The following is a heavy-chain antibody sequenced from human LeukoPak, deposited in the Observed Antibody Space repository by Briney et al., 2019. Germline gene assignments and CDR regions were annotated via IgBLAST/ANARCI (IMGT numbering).Heavy chain of an antibody. J-gene: IGHJ4*02. CDR1: GGSISSSSYY. CDR2: IYYSGST. Sequence: SETLSLTCTVSGGSISSSSYYWGWIRQPPGKGLEWIGSIYYSGSTYYNPSLKSRVTISVDTSKNQFSLKLSSVTAADTAVYYCARGPYYGSGSHFDYWGQGTLVTVSS. V-gene: IGHV4-39*01. CDR3: ARGPYYGSGSHFDY. D-gene: IGHD3-10*01.